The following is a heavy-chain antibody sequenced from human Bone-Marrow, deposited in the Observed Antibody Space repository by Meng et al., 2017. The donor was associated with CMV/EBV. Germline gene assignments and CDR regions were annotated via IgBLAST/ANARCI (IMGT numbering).Heavy chain of an antibody. D-gene: IGHD2-15*01. V-gene: IGHV4-39*01. CDR1: GGSISSSSYY. CDR2: IYYSGST. CDR3: ARTVPEGVDVVAAALGPNWFDP. J-gene: IGHJ5*02. Sequence: SETLSLTCIVSGGSISSSSYYWGWIRQPPGKGLEWIGSIYYSGSTYYKPSLKSRVTRSVVTSKNQFSLKLSPVTAADTAVYYCARTVPEGVDVVAAALGPNWFDPWGQGTLVSFSS.